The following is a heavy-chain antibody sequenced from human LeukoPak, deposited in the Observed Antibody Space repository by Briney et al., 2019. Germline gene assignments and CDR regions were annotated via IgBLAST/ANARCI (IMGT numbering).Heavy chain of an antibody. J-gene: IGHJ4*02. CDR2: IRGSGSST. V-gene: IGHV3-23*01. CDR1: EFTFSSYV. CDR3: AWGGPYHQTVGGALDY. D-gene: IGHD1-26*01. Sequence: LGGSLRLSCAASEFTFSSYVMNWVRQAPGKGLEWVSGIRGSGSSTYYVDSVKGRFTISRDNSNNTFYLQMNSLRAEDTAVYYCAWGGPYHQTVGGALDYWGQGAPVTVSS.